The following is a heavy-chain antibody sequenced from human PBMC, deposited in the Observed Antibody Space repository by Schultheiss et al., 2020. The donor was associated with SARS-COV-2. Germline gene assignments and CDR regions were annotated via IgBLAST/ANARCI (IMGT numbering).Heavy chain of an antibody. J-gene: IGHJ5*02. CDR2: IYYSGST. V-gene: IGHV4-31*11. Sequence: SETLSLTCAVSGGSISSGPYYWSWIRQHPGKGLEWIGYIYYSGSTNYNPSLKSRVTISVDTSKNQFSLKLSSVTAADTAVYYCARDRHPQYHWFDPWGQGTLVTVSS. D-gene: IGHD4-11*01. CDR3: ARDRHPQYHWFDP. CDR1: GGSISSGPYY.